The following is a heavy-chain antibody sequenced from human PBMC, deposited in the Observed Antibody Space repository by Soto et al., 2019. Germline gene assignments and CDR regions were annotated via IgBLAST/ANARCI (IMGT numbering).Heavy chain of an antibody. V-gene: IGHV1-8*01. CDR2: MNPNSGDT. CDR3: AGGKLLWFGERLG. Sequence: QVQLVQSGAEVKNPGASVKVSCKASGYTFTSYEINWVRQATGQGLEWMGWMNPNSGDTGYAQKYQSRVNRTRNTSRSTAYRELSSLRSEDPAVYYCAGGKLLWFGERLGWGQGALVTVSS. J-gene: IGHJ4*02. D-gene: IGHD3-10*01. CDR1: GYTFTSYE.